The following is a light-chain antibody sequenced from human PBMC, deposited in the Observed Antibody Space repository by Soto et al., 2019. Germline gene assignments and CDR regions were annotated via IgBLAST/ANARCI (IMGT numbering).Light chain of an antibody. CDR1: SHHVCLYNY. CDR2: DVT. CDR3: RSLTISRTYV. V-gene: IGLV2-14*01. Sequence: QCGLTQPASVSGSPGPSMTLRCPGTSHHVCLYNYVSWYQRHPGKAPKLMIYDVTHRPSGVSNRFSGSKSGNTASLTSSGLQAEDEADYFCRSLTISRTYVFGTGTKVTVL. J-gene: IGLJ1*01.